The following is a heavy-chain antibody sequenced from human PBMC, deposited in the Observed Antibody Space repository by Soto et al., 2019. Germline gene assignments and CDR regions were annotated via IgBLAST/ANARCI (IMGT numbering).Heavy chain of an antibody. Sequence: GGSLRLSCAASGFTVSSNYMSWVRQAPGKGLEWVSVIYSGGSTYYADSVKGRFTISRDNYKNTLYLQMNSLRAEDTAVYYCARDHSHPNRPAESYGMDVWDQGTTVTVSS. CDR2: IYSGGST. V-gene: IGHV3-66*01. CDR3: ARDHSHPNRPAESYGMDV. CDR1: GFTVSSNY. D-gene: IGHD2-15*01. J-gene: IGHJ6*02.